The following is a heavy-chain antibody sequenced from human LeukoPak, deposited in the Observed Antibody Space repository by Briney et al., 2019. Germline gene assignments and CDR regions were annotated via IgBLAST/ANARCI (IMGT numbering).Heavy chain of an antibody. CDR1: GFTFSSYA. CDR3: AKGSITMVRGVTTNWFDP. J-gene: IGHJ5*02. V-gene: IGHV3-23*01. CDR2: ISGSGGST. D-gene: IGHD3-10*01. Sequence: GGSLRLSCAASGFTFSSYAMSWVCQAPGKGLEWVSAISGSGGSTYYADSVKGRFTISRDNSKNTLYLQMNSLRAEDTAVYYCAKGSITMVRGVTTNWFDPWGQGTLVTVSS.